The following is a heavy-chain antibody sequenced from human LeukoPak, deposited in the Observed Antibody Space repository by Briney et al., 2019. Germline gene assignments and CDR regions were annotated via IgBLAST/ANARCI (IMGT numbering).Heavy chain of an antibody. CDR3: ARGTYGSAWYVDY. Sequence: RASETLSLTCTVSGGSISSYYWSWIRQPPGKGLEWIGYIYYSGTTNYNPSLKSRVTISLDTSKNQFSLKLTSVTAADMAIYYCARGTYGSAWYVDYWGQGTLITVSS. J-gene: IGHJ4*02. V-gene: IGHV4-59*01. CDR2: IYYSGTT. CDR1: GGSISSYY. D-gene: IGHD6-19*01.